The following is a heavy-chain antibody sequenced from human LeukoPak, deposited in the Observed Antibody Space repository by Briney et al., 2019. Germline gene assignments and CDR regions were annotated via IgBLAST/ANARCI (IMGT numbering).Heavy chain of an antibody. V-gene: IGHV4-34*01. CDR3: ARGRQYHDFWNGSYAFDN. Sequence: SETLSLTCGVFGESLHGYYWSWIRQRPGKGLKWIAEINYAGGTIYNPSLKSRVTISVDTSKNQFSLKVTYVTAADTGVYYCARGRQYHDFWNGSYAFDNWGPGTTIYVSS. J-gene: IGHJ3*02. D-gene: IGHD3-3*01. CDR1: GESLHGYY. CDR2: INYAGGT.